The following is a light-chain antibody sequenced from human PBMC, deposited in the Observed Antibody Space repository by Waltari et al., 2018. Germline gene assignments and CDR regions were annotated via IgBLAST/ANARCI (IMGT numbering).Light chain of an antibody. CDR1: QSIRFF. J-gene: IGKJ4*01. V-gene: IGKV1-39*01. CDR2: ASS. CDR3: QQSYSTPLT. Sequence: DIQMTQSPSSLSASVGDRVTITCRASQSIRFFLNWYLQNPWKAPKLRIYASSTLHIGVPSRFSGSGSGTDFTLTINNLQPEDFATYSCQQSYSTPLTFGGGTRVEIK.